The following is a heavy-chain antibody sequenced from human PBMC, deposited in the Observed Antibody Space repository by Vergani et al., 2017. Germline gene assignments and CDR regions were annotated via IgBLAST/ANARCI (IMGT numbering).Heavy chain of an antibody. Sequence: VQLVQSGAEVKKPGSSVKVSCKASGGTFSSYAISWVRQAPGRGLEWMGRIIPIFGTANYAQKFQGRVTITADESTSTAYMELSSLRSEDTAVDYCARDRSCDSSGYYYGVDYWGQGTLVTVSS. V-gene: IGHV1-69*18. CDR2: IIPIFGTA. CDR1: GGTFSSYA. J-gene: IGHJ4*02. D-gene: IGHD3-22*01. CDR3: ARDRSCDSSGYYYGVDY.